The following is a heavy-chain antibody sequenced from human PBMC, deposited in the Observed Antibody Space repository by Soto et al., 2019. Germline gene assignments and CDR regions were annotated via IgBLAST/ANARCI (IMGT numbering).Heavy chain of an antibody. CDR2: SYYSGST. CDR1: GGSISSSSYY. Sequence: QLQLQESGPGLVKPSETLSLTCTVSGGSISSSSYYWGWIRQPPGKGLEWIGSSYYSGSTYYNPSLKSRVTRSVDTSKNQFSLKLSSVTAADTAVYYCARHVGRAGIFGVVPYNWFDPWGQGTLVTVSS. D-gene: IGHD3-3*01. J-gene: IGHJ5*02. CDR3: ARHVGRAGIFGVVPYNWFDP. V-gene: IGHV4-39*01.